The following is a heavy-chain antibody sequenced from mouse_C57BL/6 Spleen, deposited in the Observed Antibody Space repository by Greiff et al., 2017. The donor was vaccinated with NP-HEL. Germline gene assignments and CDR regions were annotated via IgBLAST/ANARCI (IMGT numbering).Heavy chain of an antibody. CDR1: GYAFSSYW. CDR2: IYPGDGDP. D-gene: IGHD2-4*01. Sequence: QVQLQQSGAELVKPGASVKISCKASGYAFSSYWMNWVKQRPGKGLEWIGQIYPGDGDPNYNGKFKGKATLTADKSSSTAYMQLSSLTSEDSAVYFCARSLGYDYPWFAYWGQGTLVTVSA. J-gene: IGHJ3*01. V-gene: IGHV1-80*01. CDR3: ARSLGYDYPWFAY.